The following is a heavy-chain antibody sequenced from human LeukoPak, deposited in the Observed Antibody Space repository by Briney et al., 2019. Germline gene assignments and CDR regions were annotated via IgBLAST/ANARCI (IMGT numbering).Heavy chain of an antibody. V-gene: IGHV3-30*02. Sequence: GGSLRLSCATSGFTFSSYGMHWVRQAPGKGLEWVAFIRYDGSNKYYADSVKGRFTISRDDSKNTLYLQMNSLRAEDTAVYYCSRDVSGYRHDSRSAFDIWGQGTLVTVSS. CDR2: IRYDGSNK. CDR3: SRDVSGYRHDSRSAFDI. D-gene: IGHD5-24*01. J-gene: IGHJ3*02. CDR1: GFTFSSYG.